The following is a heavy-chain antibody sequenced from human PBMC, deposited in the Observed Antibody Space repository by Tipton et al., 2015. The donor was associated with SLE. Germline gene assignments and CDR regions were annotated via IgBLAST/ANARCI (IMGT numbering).Heavy chain of an antibody. D-gene: IGHD3-3*01. Sequence: LSLTCAVYGFTFSNYAMSWVRQAPGKGLEWVSGISDSGGSTYYADSVKGRFTISRDNSKNTLYLQMNSLRAEDTALYYCAKSRFLEWLTLDYWGQGTLVTVSS. CDR2: ISDSGGST. CDR1: GFTFSNYA. J-gene: IGHJ4*02. V-gene: IGHV3-23*01. CDR3: AKSRFLEWLTLDY.